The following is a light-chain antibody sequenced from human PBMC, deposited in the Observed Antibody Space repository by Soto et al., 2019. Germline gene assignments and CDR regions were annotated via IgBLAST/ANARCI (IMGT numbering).Light chain of an antibody. V-gene: IGKV3-15*01. Sequence: EIVMMQSPATLSVSPGERATLSCRASQSVSSNLAWYQQKPGQAPRLLIYGAATRAAGIPARFSGSGSGTEFTLTISSLQSEDFAVYYCQQYNNWPPLFGQGTKLEIK. CDR1: QSVSSN. J-gene: IGKJ2*01. CDR2: GAA. CDR3: QQYNNWPPL.